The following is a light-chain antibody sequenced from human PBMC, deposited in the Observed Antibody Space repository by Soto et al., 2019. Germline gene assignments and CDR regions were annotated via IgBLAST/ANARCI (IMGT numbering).Light chain of an antibody. CDR1: SIGSKS. J-gene: IGLJ1*01. CDR3: QVWDTRSEHYV. V-gene: IGLV3-21*02. CDR2: DDS. Sequence: SYELTQSPSVSVAPGQTVSITCGGSSIGSKSVHWYQQKPGQAPVLVVYDDSDRRSGIPERFSGSNSGNTATLTITRVEAGDEADYHCQVWDTRSEHYVFGAGTKVT.